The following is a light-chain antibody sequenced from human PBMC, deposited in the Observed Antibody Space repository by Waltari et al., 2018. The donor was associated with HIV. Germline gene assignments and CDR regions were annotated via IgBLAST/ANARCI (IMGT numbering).Light chain of an antibody. J-gene: IGLJ3*02. CDR3: ATWDDSLIWV. CDR2: RNN. Sequence: QPVLTPPPSASGTPGHGVTIPCSGTTPTFGTNLVLWYHHLPGMAPKPLIYRNNRRPSGIPDRFSGSRSGTSASLAISGLRSEDEADYYCATWDDSLIWVFGGGTKLTVL. CDR1: TPTFGTNL. V-gene: IGLV1-47*01.